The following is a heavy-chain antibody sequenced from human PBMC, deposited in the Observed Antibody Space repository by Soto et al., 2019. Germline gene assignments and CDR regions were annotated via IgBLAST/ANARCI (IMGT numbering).Heavy chain of an antibody. Sequence: SETLSLTCAVYGGSFSGYYWSWIRQPPGKGLEWIGEINHSGSTNYNPSLKSRVTISVDTSKNQFSLKLSSVTAADTAVYYCARGSWGYNSNPWGQGTLVTVSS. V-gene: IGHV4-34*01. J-gene: IGHJ5*02. CDR2: INHSGST. CDR3: ARGSWGYNSNP. D-gene: IGHD5-12*01. CDR1: GGSFSGYY.